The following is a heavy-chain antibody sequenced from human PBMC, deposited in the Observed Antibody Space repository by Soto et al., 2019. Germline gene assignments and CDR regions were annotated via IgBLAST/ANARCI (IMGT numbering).Heavy chain of an antibody. CDR3: ARGAYYDFWSGYYSPYYYYYGMDV. V-gene: IGHV3-30-3*01. D-gene: IGHD3-3*01. Sequence: ESVGGVVQPGRSLRLSCAASGFTFSSYAMHWVRQAPGKGLEWVAVISYDGSNKYYADSVKGRFTISRDNSKNTLYLQMNSLRAEDTAVYYCARGAYYDFWSGYYSPYYYYYGMDVWGQGTTVTVSS. CDR2: ISYDGSNK. CDR1: GFTFSSYA. J-gene: IGHJ6*02.